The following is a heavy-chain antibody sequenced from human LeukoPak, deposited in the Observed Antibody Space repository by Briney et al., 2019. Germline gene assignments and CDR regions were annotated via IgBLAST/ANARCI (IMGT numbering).Heavy chain of an antibody. Sequence: PGRCRSLSCPASGFTFSSYAMHWVRQAPGKGLEWVGVISYDGSNKYYTDSVKGRFTISRDNSKNTLYLQMNSLRAEDTAVYYCAREVRGENDYWGQGTLVTVSS. D-gene: IGHD3-10*01. V-gene: IGHV3-30*10. CDR2: ISYDGSNK. CDR1: GFTFSSYA. J-gene: IGHJ4*02. CDR3: AREVRGENDY.